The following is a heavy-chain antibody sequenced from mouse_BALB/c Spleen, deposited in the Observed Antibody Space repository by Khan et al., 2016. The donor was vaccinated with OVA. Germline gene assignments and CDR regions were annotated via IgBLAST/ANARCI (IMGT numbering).Heavy chain of an antibody. J-gene: IGHJ4*01. CDR1: GYTFTNYW. Sequence: LQQPGAELVRPGASVKLSCKASGYTFTNYWINWVKQRPGQGLEWIGNIYPSDNYTNYNQKFKDKTTLTVDKSSSTAYIQLSSPTSEDSAVYYCTREGTTVDAMDYWGQGTSVTVSS. CDR2: IYPSDNYT. CDR3: TREGTTVDAMDY. V-gene: IGHV1-69*01. D-gene: IGHD1-1*01.